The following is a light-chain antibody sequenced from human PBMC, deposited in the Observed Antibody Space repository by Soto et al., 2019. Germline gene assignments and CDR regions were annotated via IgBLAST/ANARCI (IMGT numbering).Light chain of an antibody. CDR2: GAS. J-gene: IGKJ1*01. CDR3: QQYINWPRT. CDR1: QSVSNN. V-gene: IGKV3-15*01. Sequence: EIVMTQSPATLSVSPGERATLSCRASQSVSNNLAWYQQKPGQAPRLLIDGASTRATGIPARFSGSGSGTEFALTISSLQSEDFSVYYCQQYINWPRTFGQGTKVDIK.